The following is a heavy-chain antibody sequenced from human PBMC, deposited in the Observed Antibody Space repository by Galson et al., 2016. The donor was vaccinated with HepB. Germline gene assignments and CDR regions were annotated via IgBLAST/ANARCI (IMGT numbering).Heavy chain of an antibody. CDR3: VRRHWYDTPWGSFDY. D-gene: IGHD1-1*01. CDR1: GFTFSNHW. J-gene: IGHJ4*02. V-gene: IGHV3-7*03. CDR2: IKHDGSEI. Sequence: SLRLSCAASGFTFSNHWMIWVRQTPGKGLEWVANIKHDGSEIYYVDSVKGRFSISRDNAKNSLSLQMNSLRVEDTAMYYCVRRHWYDTPWGSFDYWGQGTQVTVSS.